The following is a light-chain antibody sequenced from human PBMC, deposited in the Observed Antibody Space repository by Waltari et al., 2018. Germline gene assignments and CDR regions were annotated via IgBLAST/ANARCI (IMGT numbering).Light chain of an antibody. V-gene: IGLV1-51*01. CDR3: GTWDSSLSAGV. CDR1: RFNIGNNY. CDR2: GTH. Sequence: QSVLTQPPSVSAAPGQKVTISCSGTRFNIGNNYVSWYQQLQGTPPKLLISGTHRRPSGVPDRFSGSKSGTSATLGITGLQTGDAADYYCGTWDSSLSAGVFGGGTKLTVL. J-gene: IGLJ3*02.